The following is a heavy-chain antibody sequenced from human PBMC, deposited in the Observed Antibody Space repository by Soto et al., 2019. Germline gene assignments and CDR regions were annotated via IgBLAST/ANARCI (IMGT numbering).Heavy chain of an antibody. V-gene: IGHV4-31*03. J-gene: IGHJ4*02. CDR2: IHYSGRT. CDR1: GDSINRSNYY. Sequence: QVQLQESGPGLVKPSQTLSLTCTVAGDSINRSNYYWSWIRQHPGKGLEWIGYIHYSGRTFYNPSLKSRLMLSVDTSKNQFSLNLRSVSAADTAVYYCARDYGGQFYFDQWGQGTLVTVSS. D-gene: IGHD4-17*01. CDR3: ARDYGGQFYFDQ.